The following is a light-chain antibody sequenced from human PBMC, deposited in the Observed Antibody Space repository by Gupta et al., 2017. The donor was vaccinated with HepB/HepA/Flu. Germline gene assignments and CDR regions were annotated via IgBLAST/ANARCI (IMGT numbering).Light chain of an antibody. V-gene: IGLV1-40*01. J-gene: IGLJ3*02. CDR2: GNS. Sequence: QSVLTPPPSVSGAPGPRVTIPCTGSSSNIGAGYDVHWYQQLPGTAPKLLIYGNSNRPSGVPDRFSGSKSGTSASLAITGLQAEDEADYYCQSYDSSLSGWVFGGGTKLTVL. CDR1: SSNIGAGYD. CDR3: QSYDSSLSGWV.